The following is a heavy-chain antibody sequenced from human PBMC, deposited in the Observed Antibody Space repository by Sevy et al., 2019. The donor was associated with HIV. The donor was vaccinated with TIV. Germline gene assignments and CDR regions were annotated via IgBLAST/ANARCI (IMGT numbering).Heavy chain of an antibody. J-gene: IGHJ4*02. V-gene: IGHV3-7*01. CDR2: IKQDGSEK. Sequence: GGSLRLSCAASGFTFSSYWMSWVRQAPGKGLEWVANIKQDGSEKYYVDSVKGRFTISRDNAKNLLYLQMNSLRAEETAVYYCASGVTDFDYWGQGTLVTVSS. CDR3: ASGVTDFDY. D-gene: IGHD2-21*02. CDR1: GFTFSSYW.